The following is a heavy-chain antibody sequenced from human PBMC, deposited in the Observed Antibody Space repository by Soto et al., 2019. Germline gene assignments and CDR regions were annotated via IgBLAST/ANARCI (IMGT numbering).Heavy chain of an antibody. CDR1: GYTFTAYY. J-gene: IGHJ6*02. CDR2: INTKFGDT. V-gene: IGHV1-2*02. Sequence: QVQLVQSGAEVKEPGDSVRVSCEASGYTFTAYYIHWVRQAPGLGLEWMGWINTKFGDTTYAQDFQGRLTLTRDMSISTVYMDLSRLTSDDTAIYYCARNMDYYYGPGSGNGHGVWGQGTTVNVFS. CDR3: ARNMDYYYGPGSGNGHGV. D-gene: IGHD3-10*01.